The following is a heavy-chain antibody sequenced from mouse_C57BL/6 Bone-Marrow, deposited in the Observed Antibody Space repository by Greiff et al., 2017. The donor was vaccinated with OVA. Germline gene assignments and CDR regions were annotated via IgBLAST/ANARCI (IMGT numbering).Heavy chain of an antibody. Sequence: EVKLVESGAELVRPGASVKLSCTASGFNIKDDYMHWVKQRPEQGLEWIGWIDPENGDAEYASKFQGKATITADTSSNTAYLQLSSLTSEDTAVYYCTTYSNYGAWFAYWGQGTLVTVSA. V-gene: IGHV14-4*01. CDR3: TTYSNYGAWFAY. J-gene: IGHJ3*01. CDR1: GFNIKDDY. D-gene: IGHD2-5*01. CDR2: IDPENGDA.